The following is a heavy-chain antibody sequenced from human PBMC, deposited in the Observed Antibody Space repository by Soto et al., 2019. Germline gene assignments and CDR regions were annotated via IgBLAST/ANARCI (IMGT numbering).Heavy chain of an antibody. CDR1: GFTFSIYA. CDR3: ARRTVGWYFDL. CDR2: ISGSGGST. J-gene: IGHJ2*01. D-gene: IGHD4-17*01. Sequence: EVQLLESGGGLVQPGGSLRLSCAASGFTFSIYAMNWVRQAPGKGLEWVSVISGSGGSTYYADSVKGRFTISRDNSKNTLYLQMNSLRAEVTAVYYCARRTVGWYFDLWGRGTLVTVSS. V-gene: IGHV3-23*01.